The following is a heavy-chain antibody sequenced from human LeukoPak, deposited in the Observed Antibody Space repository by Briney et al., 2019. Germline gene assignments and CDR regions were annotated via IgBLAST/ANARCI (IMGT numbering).Heavy chain of an antibody. V-gene: IGHV4-59*08. CDR1: GGSNCTYY. D-gene: IGHD3-16*02. CDR2: LYQTGT. J-gene: IGHJ6*03. CDR3: ARHIGGGIEDMDV. Sequence: SETLSLTCTVPGGSNCTYYWSWVRQSPGTGLECIGYLYQTGTRYNPYLQSRVTISLDRSRNLFFPKMTSVTAADTAVYYCARHIGGGIEDMDVWGRGTKVTVSS.